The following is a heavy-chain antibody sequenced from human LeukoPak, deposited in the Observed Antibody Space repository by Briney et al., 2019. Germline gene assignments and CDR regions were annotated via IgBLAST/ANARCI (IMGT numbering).Heavy chain of an antibody. D-gene: IGHD4-23*01. J-gene: IGHJ5*01. CDR1: GVSMRSFY. Sequence: SETLSLTCTVSGVSMRSFYWGWIRQAPGKGLEWIGFISHSGYTSYSPSLKGRVAISVDTSKRHFSLRLSSMTAADTAIYYCARGRNDNGGMFFDSWAQGNLVTVSS. CDR3: ARGRNDNGGMFFDS. V-gene: IGHV4-59*01. CDR2: ISHSGYT.